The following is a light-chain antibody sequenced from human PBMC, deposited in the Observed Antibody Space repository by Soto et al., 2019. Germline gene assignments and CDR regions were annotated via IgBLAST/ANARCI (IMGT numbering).Light chain of an antibody. CDR1: ENINKW. Sequence: DIQMTQSPSTLSASVGDRVTITCRASENINKWLAWYQQRPGTVPKLLIYQASNLESGVPARFSGSGSGTDFTLTISSPQPEDFATYYCQHYKISTRYSFGQGTKVEIK. V-gene: IGKV1-5*03. J-gene: IGKJ2*03. CDR2: QAS. CDR3: QHYKISTRYS.